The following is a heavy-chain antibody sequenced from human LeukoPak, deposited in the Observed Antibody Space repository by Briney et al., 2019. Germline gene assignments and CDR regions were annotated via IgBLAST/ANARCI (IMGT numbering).Heavy chain of an antibody. Sequence: PSETLSLTCTVSGGSINNNDYYWGWIRQPPGKGLEWIATIYYSGSTYYNPSLKSRVTISEDTSKNQFSLKLSSLTAADTAIYYCASVKWDLSFDFWGQGALVTVSS. V-gene: IGHV4-39*07. D-gene: IGHD1-26*01. CDR2: IYYSGST. CDR1: GGSINNNDYY. J-gene: IGHJ4*02. CDR3: ASVKWDLSFDF.